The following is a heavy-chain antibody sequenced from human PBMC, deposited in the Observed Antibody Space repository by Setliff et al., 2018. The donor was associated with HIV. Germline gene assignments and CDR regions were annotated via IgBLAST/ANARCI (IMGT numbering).Heavy chain of an antibody. CDR3: ARGAGDRGDAFDV. CDR2: IYYSGST. Sequence: PSETLSLTCTVSGDSISSSSYYWGWIRQPPGKGLEWIGSIYYSGSTFYNPSLKSRVTISIDTSKTQFSLKLSFVTAADTAVYYCARGAGDRGDAFDVWGQGTMVTVSS. J-gene: IGHJ3*01. V-gene: IGHV4-39*07. CDR1: GDSISSSSYY. D-gene: IGHD7-27*01.